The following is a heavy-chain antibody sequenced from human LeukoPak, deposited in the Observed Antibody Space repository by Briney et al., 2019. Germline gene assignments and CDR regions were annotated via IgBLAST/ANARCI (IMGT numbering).Heavy chain of an antibody. J-gene: IGHJ4*02. D-gene: IGHD2-2*01. V-gene: IGHV3-7*01. CDR1: GFTFSSYW. CDR3: ARGGASSRSLDY. Sequence: GGSLRLSCAASGFTFSSYWMSWVRQAPGKGLEWVATIKQDGSERYYVDSVKGRFTISGDNARNSLSLQMNSLRAEDTAVYYCARGGASSRSLDYWGQGSQVTVSS. CDR2: IKQDGSER.